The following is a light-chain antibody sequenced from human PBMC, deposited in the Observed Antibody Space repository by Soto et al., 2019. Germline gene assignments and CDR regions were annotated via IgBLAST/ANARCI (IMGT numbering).Light chain of an antibody. J-gene: IGLJ2*01. Sequence: QSVLTQPPSVSGAPGQRVTISCTGSSSNIGAGYDVHWYQQLPGTAPKLLIYGNSNRPSGVPDRFSGSKSGTSASLAIIGLQAEDEADYYCSAWDDRLNGHLVFGGGTKLTVL. V-gene: IGLV1-40*01. CDR3: SAWDDRLNGHLV. CDR2: GNS. CDR1: SSNIGAGYD.